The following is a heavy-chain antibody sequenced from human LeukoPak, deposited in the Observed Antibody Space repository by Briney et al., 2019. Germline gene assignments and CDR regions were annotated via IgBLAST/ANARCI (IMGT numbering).Heavy chain of an antibody. J-gene: IGHJ6*03. D-gene: IGHD2-2*01. CDR1: VCTFSCYA. CDR3: ARDRRVAAAPHGGSYYYMDV. Sequence: SVQVSFKASVCTFSCYALGWVRQAPGRGREWMGGNIPIIGGASCAQKVQGSVTITTDESTSTVYMELSRLRYEDTVVYYCARDRRVAAAPHGGSYYYMDVWGKGSTVTVSS. CDR2: NIPIIGGA. V-gene: IGHV1-69*05.